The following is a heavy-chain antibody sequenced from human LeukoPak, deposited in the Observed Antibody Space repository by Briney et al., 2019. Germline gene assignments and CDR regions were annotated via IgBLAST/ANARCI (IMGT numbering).Heavy chain of an antibody. D-gene: IGHD3-3*01. CDR2: ISWNSNNI. V-gene: IGHV3-9*03. Sequence: PGRSLRLSCAASGFTFDDYAMHWVRQAPGKGLEGVSGISWNSNNIGYADSVKGRFTISRDNAKNSLYLQMNSLRAEDMALYYCTKDSLQFGVVIPNAFDIWGQGTMVTVSS. CDR1: GFTFDDYA. CDR3: TKDSLQFGVVIPNAFDI. J-gene: IGHJ3*02.